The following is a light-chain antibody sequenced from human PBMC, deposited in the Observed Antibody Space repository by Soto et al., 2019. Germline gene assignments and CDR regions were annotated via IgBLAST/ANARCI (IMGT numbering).Light chain of an antibody. CDR2: SAS. CDR1: QSIDNY. CDR3: QQSITAPLT. J-gene: IGKJ4*01. Sequence: DIQMTQSPSSLSASVGDRVTITCRASQSIDNYLNWYQQKSGKAPQLLIYSASHLQSGVPSRFSGGGYGTDFILTISSLQHEDSAIYFCQQSITAPLTFGGGTKVDIK. V-gene: IGKV1-39*01.